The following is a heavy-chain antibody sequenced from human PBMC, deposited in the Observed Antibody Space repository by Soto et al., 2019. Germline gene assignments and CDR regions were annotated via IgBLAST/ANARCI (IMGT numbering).Heavy chain of an antibody. CDR1: GGSFSGYY. V-gene: IGHV4-34*01. J-gene: IGHJ6*03. Sequence: SQPLSLTCAVYGGSFSGYYWSWISQPPGKGLEWIGEINHSGSTNYNPSLKSRVTISVDTSKNQFSLKLSSVTAADTAVYYCARRYCSGGSCYYYYYYMDVWGKGTTVTVSS. D-gene: IGHD2-15*01. CDR2: INHSGST. CDR3: ARRYCSGGSCYYYYYYMDV.